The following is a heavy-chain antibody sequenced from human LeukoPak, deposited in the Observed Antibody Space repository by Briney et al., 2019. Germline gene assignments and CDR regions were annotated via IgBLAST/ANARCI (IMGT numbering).Heavy chain of an antibody. CDR2: INPNSGGT. D-gene: IGHD5-18*01. CDR1: GYTFTGYY. Sequence: GASVKVSCKAFGYTFTGYYMHWVRQAPGQGLEWMGWINPNSGGTNYAQKFQGRVTMTRDTSISTAYMELSRLRSDDTAVYYCARGAQLWLTDYFDYWGQGTLVTVSS. CDR3: ARGAQLWLTDYFDY. J-gene: IGHJ4*02. V-gene: IGHV1-2*02.